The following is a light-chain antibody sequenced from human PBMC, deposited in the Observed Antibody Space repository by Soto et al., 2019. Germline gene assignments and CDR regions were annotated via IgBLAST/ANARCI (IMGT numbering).Light chain of an antibody. J-gene: IGLJ2*01. CDR1: YSNIGSNF. CDR3: GTLDSSLNVVV. CDR2: DNT. V-gene: IGLV1-51*01. Sequence: QSVLTQSSSVSAAAGQKVTISCSGSYSNIGSNFVSWYQHFPGSAPKLVIYDNTQRPSGIPDRFSCSNSGSSATLGITGLQTGDEADYYCGTLDSSLNVVVFGGGTQLTVL.